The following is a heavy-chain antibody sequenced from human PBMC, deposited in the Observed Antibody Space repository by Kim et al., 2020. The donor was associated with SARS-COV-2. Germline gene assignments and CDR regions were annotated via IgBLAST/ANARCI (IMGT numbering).Heavy chain of an antibody. D-gene: IGHD3-3*01. CDR2: ISSSGSTI. J-gene: IGHJ5*02. CDR1: GFTFSDYY. V-gene: IGHV3-11*01. Sequence: GGSLRLSCAASGFTFSDYYMSWIRQAPGKGLEWVSYISSSGSTIYYADSVKGRFTISRDNAKNSLYLQMNSLRAEDTAVYYCARDRHDFWSGYSEWFDPWGQGTLVTVSS. CDR3: ARDRHDFWSGYSEWFDP.